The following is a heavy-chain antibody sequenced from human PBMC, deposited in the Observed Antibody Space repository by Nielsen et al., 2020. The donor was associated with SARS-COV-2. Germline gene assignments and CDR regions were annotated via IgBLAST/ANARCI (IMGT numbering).Heavy chain of an antibody. V-gene: IGHV4-30-4*01. CDR1: GGSITSGRYY. Sequence: SETLSLTCTVSGGSITSGRYYWSWIRQPPGKGLEWIGYIYSSGETYYNPSLRSRVSMSVDTSKNQFSLKLFSVTAADTAVYYCARGEPEWELMGDYWGQGTLVTVSS. CDR3: ARGEPEWELMGDY. J-gene: IGHJ4*02. CDR2: IYSSGET. D-gene: IGHD1-26*01.